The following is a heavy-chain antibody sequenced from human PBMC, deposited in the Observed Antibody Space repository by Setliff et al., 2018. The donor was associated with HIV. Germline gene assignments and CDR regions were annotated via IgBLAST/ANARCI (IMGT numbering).Heavy chain of an antibody. D-gene: IGHD6-19*01. CDR3: ARNPEMAALNYFYYYMDV. V-gene: IGHV1-18*01. J-gene: IGHJ6*03. CDR2: ISPYNGNT. CDR1: GNTFISYG. Sequence: EASVKVSCKASGNTFISYGISWVRQAPGQGLEWMGWISPYNGNTKYSKKFQGRVTVTTDKSTSTAYMELRSLRFDDTAVYYCARNPEMAALNYFYYYMDVWGKGTTVTVSS.